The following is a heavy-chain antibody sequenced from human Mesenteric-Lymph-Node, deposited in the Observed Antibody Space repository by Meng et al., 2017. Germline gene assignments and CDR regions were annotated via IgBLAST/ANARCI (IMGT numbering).Heavy chain of an antibody. J-gene: IGHJ6*02. CDR1: GGSFSGYY. CDR2: INHRGST. D-gene: IGHD6-19*01. Sequence: SELLSLTCAVYGGSFSGYYWSWIRQPPGKGLEWIGEINHRGSTNHNPSLKSRDTISVDTSKNQFSLKPSSVTAADTAVYYCARGRAVAYYYYGMDVWGQGTTVTVSS. CDR3: ARGRAVAYYYYGMDV. V-gene: IGHV4-34*01.